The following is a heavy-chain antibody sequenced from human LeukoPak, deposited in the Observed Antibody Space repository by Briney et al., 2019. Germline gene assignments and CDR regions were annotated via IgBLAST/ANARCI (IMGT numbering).Heavy chain of an antibody. Sequence: QSGGSLRLSCAASGFTFSSYGMHWVRQAPGKGLEWVAVISYDGRNEYYADSVKGRFTISRDNSKNTLYLQMNSLRAEGTAVYYCAKDPRPRFSSSWPYYFDCWGQGTLVTVSS. CDR2: ISYDGRNE. V-gene: IGHV3-30*18. CDR3: AKDPRPRFSSSWPYYFDC. CDR1: GFTFSSYG. D-gene: IGHD6-13*01. J-gene: IGHJ4*02.